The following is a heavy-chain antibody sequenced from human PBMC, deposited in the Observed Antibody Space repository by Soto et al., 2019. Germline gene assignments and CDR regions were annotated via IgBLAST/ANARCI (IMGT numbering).Heavy chain of an antibody. CDR1: GFTSGSYW. J-gene: IGHJ3*02. V-gene: IGHV3-7*03. CDR2: IQQDGRER. CDR3: VREGRLLGAFDI. Sequence: EVQLVESGGALVQPGGFLRLSCEASGFTSGSYWMAWVRQAPGKGLEWVANIQQDGRERHYGDSVKGRFTISRDNAKNSLYLEMNSLRAEDTAFYYCVREGRLLGAFDIWGQWTMVTVSS. D-gene: IGHD3-10*01.